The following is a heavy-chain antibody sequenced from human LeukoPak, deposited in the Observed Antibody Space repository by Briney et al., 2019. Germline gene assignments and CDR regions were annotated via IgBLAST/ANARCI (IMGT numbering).Heavy chain of an antibody. CDR1: GYTFTGYY. D-gene: IGHD3-22*01. CDR2: IIPIFGTA. J-gene: IGHJ4*02. CDR3: AREGYGPDYYDSSGYYAPFDY. Sequence: GASVKVSCKASGYTFTGYYMHWVRQAPGQGLEWMGGIIPIFGTANYAQKFQGRVTITADESTSTAYMELSSLRSEDTAVYYCAREGYGPDYYDSSGYYAPFDYWGQGTLVTVSS. V-gene: IGHV1-69*13.